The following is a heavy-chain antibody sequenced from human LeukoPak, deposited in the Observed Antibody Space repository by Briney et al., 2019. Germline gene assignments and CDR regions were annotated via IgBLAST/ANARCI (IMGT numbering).Heavy chain of an antibody. V-gene: IGHV1-2*02. J-gene: IGHJ4*02. CDR1: GYTFSDYI. Sequence: ASVKVSCKASGYTFSDYIIHWVRQAPGQGLEWMGCITPSNGVTYYAQRFQGRVTVTRDTSITTAYMDLSGLTSDDTAVYYCAKGAGGFDSWGQGTLVTVSS. D-gene: IGHD1-26*01. CDR3: AKGAGGFDS. CDR2: ITPSNGVT.